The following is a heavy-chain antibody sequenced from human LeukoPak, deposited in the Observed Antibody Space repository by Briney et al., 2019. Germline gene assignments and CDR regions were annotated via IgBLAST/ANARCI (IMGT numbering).Heavy chain of an antibody. CDR2: IVVGSGNT. CDR1: GFTFTSPA. J-gene: IGHJ4*02. Sequence: GTSVKVSCKASGFTFTSPAVQWVRQARGQRLEWIGWIVVGSGNTNYAQKFQERVTITRDMSTSTAYMELSSLRSEDTAVYYCAAFTIFGVVIPDDFDYWGQGTLVTVSS. V-gene: IGHV1-58*01. CDR3: AAFTIFGVVIPDDFDY. D-gene: IGHD3-3*01.